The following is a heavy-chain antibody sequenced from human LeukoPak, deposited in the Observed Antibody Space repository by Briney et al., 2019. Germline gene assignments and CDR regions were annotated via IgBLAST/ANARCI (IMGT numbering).Heavy chain of an antibody. D-gene: IGHD3-10*01. Sequence: SQTLSLTCAISGDSVSSNSAAWNWIRQSPSRGLEWLGRTYYRSKWYNDYAVSVKSRITINPDTSKNQFSLQLNSVTPEDTAVYYCARDLLMVRGVIIPPGYFDYWGQGTLVTVSS. J-gene: IGHJ4*02. CDR1: GDSVSSNSAA. V-gene: IGHV6-1*01. CDR3: ARDLLMVRGVIIPPGYFDY. CDR2: TYYRSKWYN.